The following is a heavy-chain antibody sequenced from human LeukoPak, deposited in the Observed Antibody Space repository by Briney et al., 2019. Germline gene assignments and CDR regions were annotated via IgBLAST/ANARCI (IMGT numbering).Heavy chain of an antibody. CDR3: ARNGGNSDFDY. CDR1: GGSISSRNW. D-gene: IGHD4-23*01. J-gene: IGHJ4*02. CDR2: IYHSGST. Sequence: PSETQSLTCGVSGGSISSRNWWSWVRQPPGKGLEWIGEIYHSGSTNYNPSLKSRVTMSVDKSNNQFSLKVSSVTAADTAVYYCARNGGNSDFDYWGQGTLVTVSS. V-gene: IGHV4-4*02.